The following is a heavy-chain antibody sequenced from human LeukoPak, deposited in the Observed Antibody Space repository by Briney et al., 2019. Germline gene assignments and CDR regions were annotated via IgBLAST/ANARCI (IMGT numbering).Heavy chain of an antibody. V-gene: IGHV3-21*01. CDR3: ARDRVLGCSGGSCYGLVSSENFDY. D-gene: IGHD2-15*01. Sequence: GGSLRLSCASSGFTFSSYSMNWVRQAPGKGLEWVSSISSISSYIYYADSVKGRFTISRDNTKNSLYLQMSSLRAEDTAVYYCARDRVLGCSGGSCYGLVSSENFDYWGQGTLVTVSS. J-gene: IGHJ4*02. CDR1: GFTFSSYS. CDR2: ISSISSYI.